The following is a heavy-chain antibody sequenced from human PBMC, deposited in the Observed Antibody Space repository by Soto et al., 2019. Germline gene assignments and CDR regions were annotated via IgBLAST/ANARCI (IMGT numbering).Heavy chain of an antibody. V-gene: IGHV1-24*01. CDR3: ATGIFATGFVAPRYRQVNWFDP. CDR2: FDPEDGGT. Sequence: ASVKVSCKVSGYTLTELSMHWVRQAPGKGLEWMGGFDPEDGGTIYAQKFQGRVTMTEDTSTDTAYMELSSLRSEDTAVYYCATGIFATGFVAPRYRQVNWFDPWGQGTLVTVSS. CDR1: GYTLTELS. D-gene: IGHD1-1*01. J-gene: IGHJ5*02.